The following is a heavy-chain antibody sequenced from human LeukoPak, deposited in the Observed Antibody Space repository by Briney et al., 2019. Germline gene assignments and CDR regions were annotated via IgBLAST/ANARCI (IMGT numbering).Heavy chain of an antibody. CDR3: ARHYGP. CDR1: GGSIXXSAYY. Sequence: PSETLSLTCIVSGGSIXXSAYYWGWIRQPPGEGLQWXXXXXXXXXXXXXXXXXXXXXXXVDXSTSQXSLRLSSVTAADTAVYYCARHYGPWGQGTLVTVSS. J-gene: IGHJ5*02. CDR2: XXXXXXX. V-gene: IGHV4-39*01. D-gene: IGHD3-10*01.